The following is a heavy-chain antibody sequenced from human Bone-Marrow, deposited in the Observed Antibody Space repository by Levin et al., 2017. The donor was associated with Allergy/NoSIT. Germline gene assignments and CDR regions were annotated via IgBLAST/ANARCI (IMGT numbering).Heavy chain of an antibody. V-gene: IGHV3-74*01. CDR3: ARLGT. Sequence: GGSLRLSCAASGANFGANWMHWVRQAPGKGLEWVSRINSAGTSLNYADSVKGRFTISRDSAKNILYLQMNGLRAEDTAVYYCARLGTWGQGPSVIVSS. D-gene: IGHD2-15*01. CDR2: INSAGTSL. J-gene: IGHJ5*02. CDR1: GANFGANW.